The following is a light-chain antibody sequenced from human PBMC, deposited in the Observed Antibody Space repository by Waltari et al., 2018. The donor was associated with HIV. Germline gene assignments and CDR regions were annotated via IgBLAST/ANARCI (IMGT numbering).Light chain of an antibody. CDR3: QSADSENTYNWV. CDR2: KVT. V-gene: IGLV3-25*03. J-gene: IGLJ2*01. CDR1: DMPDHY. Sequence: SQLTQPPSVSVSPGQTAKITCSGDDMPDHYLYWYQQKPGQAPVLVMYKVTERPSGIPERFSGSIMGVQPEDEADYYCQSADSENTYNWVFGGGTKLTVL.